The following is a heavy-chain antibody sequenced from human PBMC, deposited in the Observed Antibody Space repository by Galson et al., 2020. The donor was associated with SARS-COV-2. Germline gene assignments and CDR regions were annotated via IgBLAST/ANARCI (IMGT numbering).Heavy chain of an antibody. V-gene: IGHV3-33*06. J-gene: IGHJ4*02. D-gene: IGHD1-7*01. CDR1: GFTFSSYG. CDR3: AKEGEDSIYGTTWSLHYSYLDY. CDR2: IWYDGSNK. Sequence: GESLKISCAASGFTFSSYGMHWVRQAPGKGLEWVAVIWYDGSNKYYADSVKGRFTISRDNSKNTLYLQMNSLRAEDTAVYYCAKEGEDSIYGTTWSLHYSYLDYWGQGTLVTVSS.